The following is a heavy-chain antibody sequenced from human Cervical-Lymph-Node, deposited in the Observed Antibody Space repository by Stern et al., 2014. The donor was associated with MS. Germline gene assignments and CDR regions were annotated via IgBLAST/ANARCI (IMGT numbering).Heavy chain of an antibody. CDR2: IFHSGST. D-gene: IGHD4-11*01. CDR1: GGSISSSNW. J-gene: IGHJ4*02. CDR3: ARSSDYSKATVFDD. V-gene: IGHV4-4*02. Sequence: QVQLQESGPGLVKPSGTLSLTCAVSGGSISSSNWWNWVRQPPGKGLEWIGEIFHSGSTNYNPSLKSRVTISVDRSKNQYSLRLTSVTAADTAVYFCARSSDYSKATVFDDWGQGALVTVSS.